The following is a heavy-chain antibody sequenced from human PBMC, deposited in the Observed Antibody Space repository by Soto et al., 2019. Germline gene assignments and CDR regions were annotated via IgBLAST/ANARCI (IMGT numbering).Heavy chain of an antibody. CDR1: GGSISSGGYY. J-gene: IGHJ3*02. CDR3: AREASAEYDSSGLSGFDI. Sequence: PSETLSLTCTVSGGSISSGGYYWSWIRQHPGKGLEWIGYIYYSGSTYYNPSLKSRVTISVDTSKNQFSLKLSSVTAADTAVYYCAREASAEYDSSGLSGFDIWGQGTMVTVS. V-gene: IGHV4-31*03. CDR2: IYYSGST. D-gene: IGHD3-22*01.